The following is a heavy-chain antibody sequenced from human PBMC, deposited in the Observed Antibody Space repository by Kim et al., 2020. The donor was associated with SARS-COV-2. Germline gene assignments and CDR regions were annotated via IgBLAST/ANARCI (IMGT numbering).Heavy chain of an antibody. D-gene: IGHD3-10*01. CDR2: ISRNSDYI. J-gene: IGHJ4*02. V-gene: IGHV3-21*01. CDR3: ARDLSLGRPGGFDY. Sequence: GGSLRLSCAASDFTFSRYSMNWVRQAPGKGLEWVSTISRNSDYIYYADSVEGRFTISRDNAKNSLYLQMNSLRADDTAMYYCARDLSLGRPGGFDYWGQGTLVTVSS. CDR1: DFTFSRYS.